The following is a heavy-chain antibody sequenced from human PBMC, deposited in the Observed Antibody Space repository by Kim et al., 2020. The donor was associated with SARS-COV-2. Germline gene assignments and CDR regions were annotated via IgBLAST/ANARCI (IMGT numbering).Heavy chain of an antibody. V-gene: IGHV1-2*06. CDR3: ALFWSGYYRPYYYYGMYV. CDR2: INPNSGGT. CDR1: GYTFTGYY. D-gene: IGHD3-3*01. Sequence: ASVKVSCKASGYTFTGYYMHWARQAPGQGLEWMGRINPNSGGTNYAQKFQGRVTMTRDTSISTAYMELSRLRSDDTAVYYCALFWSGYYRPYYYYGMYVWGQGTTVTVSS. J-gene: IGHJ6*02.